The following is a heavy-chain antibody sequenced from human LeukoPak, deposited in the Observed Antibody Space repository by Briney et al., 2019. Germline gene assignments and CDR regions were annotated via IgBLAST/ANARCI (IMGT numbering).Heavy chain of an antibody. Sequence: GGSLRLSRAASGLTFDDYAMHWVRQAPGKGLEWVSGINWNSGSIGYAVSVKGRFTISRDNAKNSLYLQMNSLRAEDTAVYFCAKETSDGHNYYSSFYYYMDVWGKGTTVTVSS. CDR2: INWNSGSI. CDR3: AKETSDGHNYYSSFYYYMDV. D-gene: IGHD5-24*01. J-gene: IGHJ6*03. CDR1: GLTFDDYA. V-gene: IGHV3-9*01.